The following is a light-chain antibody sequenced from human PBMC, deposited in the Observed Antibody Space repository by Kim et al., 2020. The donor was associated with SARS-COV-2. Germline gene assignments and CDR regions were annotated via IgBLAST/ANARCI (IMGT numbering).Light chain of an antibody. Sequence: GQSVTISCTGTSSDGGAYNYVSWYQQHPGKAPKLMIHEVNKRPSGVPDRFSGSKSGNTASLTVSGLQADDEADYYCSSYAGSNYYVFGTGTKVTVL. V-gene: IGLV2-8*01. CDR3: SSYAGSNYYV. CDR1: SSDGGAYNY. J-gene: IGLJ1*01. CDR2: EVN.